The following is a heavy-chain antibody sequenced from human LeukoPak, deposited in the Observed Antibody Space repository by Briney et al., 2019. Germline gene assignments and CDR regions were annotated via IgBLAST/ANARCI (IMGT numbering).Heavy chain of an antibody. D-gene: IGHD2-15*01. CDR2: INPSGGST. CDR1: GYTFTGYY. J-gene: IGHJ6*02. CDR3: ARGSVRYCSGGSCYLPGFYYYYGMDV. Sequence: VASVKVSCKASGYTFTGYYMHWVRQAPGQGLEWMGWINPSGGSTSYAQKFQGRVTMTRDTSTSTVYMELSSLRSEDTAVYYCARGSVRYCSGGSCYLPGFYYYYGMDVWGQGTTVTVSS. V-gene: IGHV1-46*01.